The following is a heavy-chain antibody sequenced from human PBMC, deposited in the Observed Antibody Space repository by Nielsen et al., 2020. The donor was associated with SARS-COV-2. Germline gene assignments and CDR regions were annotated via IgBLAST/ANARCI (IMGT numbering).Heavy chain of an antibody. D-gene: IGHD3-10*01. Sequence: SETLSLTCTVSGGSISSYYWSWIRQPPGKGLEWIGYIYYSGSTNYNPSLKSRVTISLDPSKNQFSLKLSSVTAADTAVYYCASFASGTFSIHVWGQGTSVTVSS. CDR3: ASFASGTFSIHV. V-gene: IGHV4-59*13. CDR2: IYYSGST. J-gene: IGHJ6*02. CDR1: GGSISSYY.